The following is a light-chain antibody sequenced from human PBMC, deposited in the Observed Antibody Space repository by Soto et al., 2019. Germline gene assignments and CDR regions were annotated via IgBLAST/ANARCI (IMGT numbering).Light chain of an antibody. CDR3: QQYDTSPYT. CDR1: HSIHSSF. V-gene: IGKV3-20*01. Sequence: EVVLTQSPGTLSLSPGERASLSCRASHSIHSSFLAWYQQKPGQAPRLLIYGASSRATDIPDRFSGGGSGTDFTRTVSRLEPEDFAVYYCQQYDTSPYTFGQGTKLEI. J-gene: IGKJ2*01. CDR2: GAS.